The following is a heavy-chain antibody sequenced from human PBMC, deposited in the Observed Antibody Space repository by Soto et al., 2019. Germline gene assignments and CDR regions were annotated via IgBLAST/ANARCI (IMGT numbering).Heavy chain of an antibody. CDR1: GGSISAGDYY. CDR2: IYNSGNT. D-gene: IGHD2-21*01. CDR3: ASGLSGDKVGQ. Sequence: QVQLQESGPGLVKPSQTLSLTCTVSGGSISAGDYYWSWLRQPPGKGLAWIGHIYNSGNTYSILSLKSRLNISVGTSKNQFSLNLNSVTAADTAVYYCASGLSGDKVGQWSQRTMVAVS. V-gene: IGHV4-30-4*01. J-gene: IGHJ4*02.